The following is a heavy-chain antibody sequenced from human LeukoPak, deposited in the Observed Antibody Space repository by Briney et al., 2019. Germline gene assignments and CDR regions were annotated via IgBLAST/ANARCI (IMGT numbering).Heavy chain of an antibody. D-gene: IGHD2-15*01. CDR2: INSNGSST. CDR3: ARRETSAATPYGLDY. V-gene: IGHV3-74*01. CDR1: GFTLSSYW. Sequence: GGSLRLSCAASGFTLSSYWMHWVRQAPGKGLVWVSRINSNGSSTTYADSVKGRFTISRDNAKNTLYLQMNSLRAEDTAVYYCARRETSAATPYGLDYWGQGTLVTVSS. J-gene: IGHJ4*02.